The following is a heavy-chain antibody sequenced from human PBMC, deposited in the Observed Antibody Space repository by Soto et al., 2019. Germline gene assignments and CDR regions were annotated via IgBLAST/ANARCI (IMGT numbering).Heavy chain of an antibody. D-gene: IGHD1-26*01. Sequence: PSETLSLTCAVYGVSFSGYYWSWIRQPPGKGLEWIGEINHSGSTNYNPSLKSRVTISVDKSKNQFSLKLSSVTAADTAVYYCARGRYSGSYSSGGDYWGQGTLVTVSS. V-gene: IGHV4-34*01. CDR3: ARGRYSGSYSSGGDY. J-gene: IGHJ4*02. CDR1: GVSFSGYY. CDR2: INHSGST.